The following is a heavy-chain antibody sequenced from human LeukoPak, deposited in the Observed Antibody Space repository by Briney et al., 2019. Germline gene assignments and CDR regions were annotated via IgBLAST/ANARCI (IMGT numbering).Heavy chain of an antibody. V-gene: IGHV4-59*12. J-gene: IGHJ4*02. CDR3: ARIRDSSSSLSFDY. Sequence: PSETLSLTCTVSGGSISSYYWSWIRQPPGKGLEWIGSIYYSGSTYYNPSLKSRVTISVDTSKNQFSLKLSSVTAADTAVYYCARIRDSSSSLSFDYWGQGTLVTVSS. D-gene: IGHD6-6*01. CDR1: GGSISSYY. CDR2: IYYSGST.